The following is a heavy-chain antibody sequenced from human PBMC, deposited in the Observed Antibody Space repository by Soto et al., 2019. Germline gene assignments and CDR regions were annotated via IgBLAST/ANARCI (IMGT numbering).Heavy chain of an antibody. V-gene: IGHV5-10-1*01. CDR3: ARHHYGSGSYLMGAFDI. J-gene: IGHJ3*02. D-gene: IGHD3-10*01. CDR1: GYSFTSYW. CDR2: IDPSDSYT. Sequence: PGESLKISCKGSGYSFTSYWISWVRQLPGKVLEWMGRIDPSDSYTNYSPSFQGHVTISADKSIRTAYLQWSSLKASDTAMYYCARHHYGSGSYLMGAFDIWGQGTMVTVSS.